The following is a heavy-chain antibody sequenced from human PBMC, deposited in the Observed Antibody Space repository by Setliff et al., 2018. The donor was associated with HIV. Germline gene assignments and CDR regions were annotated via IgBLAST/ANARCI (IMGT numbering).Heavy chain of an antibody. CDR2: ISSTGTYI. CDR3: GVSGGSSPGY. CDR1: GFSFSDYY. Sequence: GGSLRLSCIASGFSFSDYYMAWIRQTPGKGLEWVSSISSTGTYIYYADSMKGRFTISRDNAKNSLYLQMTSLRPEDTAVYYCGVSGGSSPGYWGPGTLVTVSS. D-gene: IGHD2-15*01. V-gene: IGHV3-11*04. J-gene: IGHJ4*02.